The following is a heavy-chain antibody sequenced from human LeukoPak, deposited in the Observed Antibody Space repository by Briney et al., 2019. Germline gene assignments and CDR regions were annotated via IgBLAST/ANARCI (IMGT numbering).Heavy chain of an antibody. CDR1: GYTFTSFG. Sequence: ASVKVSCKASGYTFTSFGISWVRQAPEQGLEWLGWISGYKDYKNHAQEFQGRVTMTRDMSTSTVYMELSSLRSEDTAVYYCARDGRDGYNRYYYYYYYMDVWGKGTTVTVSS. D-gene: IGHD5-24*01. CDR3: ARDGRDGYNRYYYYYYYMDV. J-gene: IGHJ6*03. V-gene: IGHV1-18*01. CDR2: ISGYKDYK.